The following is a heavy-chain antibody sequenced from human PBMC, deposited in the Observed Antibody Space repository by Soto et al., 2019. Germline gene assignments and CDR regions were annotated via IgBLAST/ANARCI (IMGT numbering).Heavy chain of an antibody. Sequence: QVQLQESGPGLVKPSQTLSLTCTVSGGSISSGGYYWSWIRQHPGKGLEWIGYIYYSGSTYYNPSLKSRVTISVDSSKNQFSLKLSSVTAADTAVYYCARTVLNYYYYMDVWGKGTTVTVSS. CDR1: GGSISSGGYY. CDR2: IYYSGST. CDR3: ARTVLNYYYYMDV. V-gene: IGHV4-31*03. J-gene: IGHJ6*03.